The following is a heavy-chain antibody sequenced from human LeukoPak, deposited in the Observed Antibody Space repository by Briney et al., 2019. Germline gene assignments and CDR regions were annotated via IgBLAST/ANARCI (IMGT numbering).Heavy chain of an antibody. J-gene: IGHJ4*02. D-gene: IGHD3-3*01. CDR2: IYYSGST. CDR1: GGSISSSSYY. CDR3: ASPFFYDYDFWSGLGY. Sequence: SETLSLTCTVSGGSISSSSYYWGWIRQPPGTGLEWIGSIYYSGSTYYNPSLKSRVTISVDTSKNQFSLKLSSVTAADTAVYYCASPFFYDYDFWSGLGYWGQGTLVTVSS. V-gene: IGHV4-39*01.